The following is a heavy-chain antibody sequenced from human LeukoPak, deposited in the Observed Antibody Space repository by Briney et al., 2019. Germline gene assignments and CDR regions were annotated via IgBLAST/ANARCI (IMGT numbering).Heavy chain of an antibody. CDR3: ARGSFTSSAFDI. J-gene: IGHJ3*02. CDR2: IYYSGST. V-gene: IGHV4-31*03. Sequence: SETLSLTCTVSGGSISSGGYYWSWIRQHPGKGLEWIGYIYYSGSTYYNPSLKSRVTISVDTSKNQFSLKLSSVTAADTAVYYCARGSFTSSAFDIWGQGTMVTVSS. CDR1: GGSISSGGYY.